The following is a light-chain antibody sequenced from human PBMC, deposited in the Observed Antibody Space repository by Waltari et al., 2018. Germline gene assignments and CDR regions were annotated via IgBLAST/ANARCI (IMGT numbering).Light chain of an antibody. CDR3: QAWDSSTAI. J-gene: IGLJ2*01. CDR1: KLGDKY. CDR2: QDN. Sequence: SYELTQQPSVSVSPGQTASITCSGDKLGDKYACWYQQKPGQSPVLVIYQDNNRPSGIPERFSGSNSGNTATLTIRGTQAMDEADYYCQAWDSSTAIFGGGTKLTVL. V-gene: IGLV3-1*01.